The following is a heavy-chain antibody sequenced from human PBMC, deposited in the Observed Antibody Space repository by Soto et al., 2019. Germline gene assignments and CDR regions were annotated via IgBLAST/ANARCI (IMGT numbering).Heavy chain of an antibody. CDR1: GVTFSGSA. Sequence: EVQLVESGGGLVQPGGSLKLSCAASGVTFSGSAMHWVRQASGKGLEWVGRISSKANSYATTYAASVKGRFTISRDDSKNTAYLQMNSMKAEDTAVYYCTRGPPDYFDYWGQGTLVTVSS. CDR2: ISSKANSYAT. V-gene: IGHV3-73*01. CDR3: TRGPPDYFDY. J-gene: IGHJ4*02.